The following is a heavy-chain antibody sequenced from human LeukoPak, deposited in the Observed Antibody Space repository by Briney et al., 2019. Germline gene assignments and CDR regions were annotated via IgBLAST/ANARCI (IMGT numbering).Heavy chain of an antibody. D-gene: IGHD3-9*01. J-gene: IGHJ4*02. CDR2: INHSGST. CDR1: GGSFSGYY. CDR3: ARGRGRKYFDWLNFDY. Sequence: PSETLSLTCAVYGGSFSGYYWSWIRQPPGKGLEWIGEINHSGSTNYNPSLKSRVTISVDTSKNQFSLKLSSVTAADTAVYYCARGRGRKYFDWLNFDYWGQGTLVTVSS. V-gene: IGHV4-34*01.